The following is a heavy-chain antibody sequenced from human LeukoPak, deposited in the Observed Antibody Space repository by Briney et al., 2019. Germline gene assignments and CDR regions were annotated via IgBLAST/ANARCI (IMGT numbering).Heavy chain of an antibody. V-gene: IGHV4-34*01. D-gene: IGHD3-10*01. J-gene: IGHJ1*01. Sequence: SETLSLTCAVYGGSFSGYYWSWIRQPPGKGLEWIGEINHSGSTNYNPSLKSRVTISVDTSKNQFSLKLSSVTAADTAVYYCAANSADYNTLGSSYKVWGQGILVTVSS. CDR1: GGSFSGYY. CDR3: AANSADYNTLGSSYKV. CDR2: INHSGST.